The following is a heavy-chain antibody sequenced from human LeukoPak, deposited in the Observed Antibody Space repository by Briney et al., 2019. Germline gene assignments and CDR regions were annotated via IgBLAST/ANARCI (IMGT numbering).Heavy chain of an antibody. D-gene: IGHD5-12*01. J-gene: IGHJ4*02. Sequence: GGSLRLSCAASGFTFSRYAMHWVRQAPGKGLEWVAVISYDGSNKYYADSVKGRFTISRDNSKNTLYLQMNSLRAEDTAVYYCARARWATAPDYWGQGTLVTVSS. CDR2: ISYDGSNK. CDR1: GFTFSRYA. CDR3: ARARWATAPDY. V-gene: IGHV3-30*04.